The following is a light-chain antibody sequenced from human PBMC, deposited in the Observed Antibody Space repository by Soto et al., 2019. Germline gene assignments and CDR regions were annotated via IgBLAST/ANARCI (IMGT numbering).Light chain of an antibody. CDR3: ISYAGSEHFD. J-gene: IGLJ1*01. CDR2: EVS. CDR1: SSDVGGYNY. V-gene: IGLV2-8*01. Sequence: QSVLAQPPSASGSPGQSVTISCTGTSSDVGGYNYVSWYQQHPGKAPKLIIYEVSERPSGVPDRFSGSKSSNTASLTVSGLQGADEDDYYCISYAGSEHFDFGTVTKVTV.